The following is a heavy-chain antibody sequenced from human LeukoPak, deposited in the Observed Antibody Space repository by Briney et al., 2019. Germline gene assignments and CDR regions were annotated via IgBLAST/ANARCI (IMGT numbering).Heavy chain of an antibody. Sequence: SGPTLVNPPQTLTLTCTFSGFSLITSGVGVGWIRQSPGKALEWVAIIYWDNDKRYSPYLTNRLSITKDTSNNQVVLTMTNMDPVDTATYFCAHIMITFGGVLRDDAFDVWGPGTVVTVSP. CDR1: GFSLITSGVG. CDR3: AHIMITFGGVLRDDAFDV. V-gene: IGHV2-5*02. CDR2: IYWDNDK. D-gene: IGHD3-16*01. J-gene: IGHJ3*01.